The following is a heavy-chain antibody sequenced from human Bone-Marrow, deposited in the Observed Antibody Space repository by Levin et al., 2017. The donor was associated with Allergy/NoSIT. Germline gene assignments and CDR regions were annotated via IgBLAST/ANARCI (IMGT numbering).Heavy chain of an antibody. Sequence: GESLKISCAASGFTFSTYAMNWVRQAPGKGLEWVSSLSRSGDRKHYADSVKGRFTISRDNSKNTLFLQVNSLRVEDTAVYFCAKDAEQWLSAGHLDYWGRGILVTVSS. J-gene: IGHJ4*02. D-gene: IGHD6-19*01. CDR2: LSRSGDRK. CDR1: GFTFSTYA. CDR3: AKDAEQWLSAGHLDY. V-gene: IGHV3-23*01.